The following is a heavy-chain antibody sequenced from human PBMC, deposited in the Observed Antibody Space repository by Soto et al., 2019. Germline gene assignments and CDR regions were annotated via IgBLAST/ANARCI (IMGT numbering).Heavy chain of an antibody. J-gene: IGHJ4*02. V-gene: IGHV4-4*02. CDR2: VYRTGST. CDR3: ARARATIAADGFDY. D-gene: IGHD6-13*01. Sequence: SETLSLTCAVSGGSISTSNWWSWVRQPPGKGLEWIGEVYRTGSTNYNPSLESRLTISVDKSKNQFSLKLTSVTAADTAVYYCARARATIAADGFDYWGQGTLVTVSS. CDR1: GGSISTSNW.